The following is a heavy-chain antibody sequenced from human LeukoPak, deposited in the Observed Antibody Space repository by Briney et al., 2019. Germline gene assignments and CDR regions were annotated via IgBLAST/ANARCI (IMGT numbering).Heavy chain of an antibody. V-gene: IGHV3-21*01. CDR1: GFTLSSYA. CDR3: ARDSVVVTATTYYYYYHMDV. J-gene: IGHJ6*03. D-gene: IGHD2-21*02. Sequence: GGSLRLSCAASGFTLSSYAMSWVRQAPGKGLEWVSSISSSSSYIYYADSVKGRFTISRDNAKNSLYLQMNSLRAEDTAVYYCARDSVVVTATTYYYYYHMDVWGKGTTVTVSS. CDR2: ISSSSSYI.